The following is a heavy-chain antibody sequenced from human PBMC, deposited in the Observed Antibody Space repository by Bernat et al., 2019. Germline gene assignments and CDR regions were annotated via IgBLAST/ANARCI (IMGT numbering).Heavy chain of an antibody. CDR2: FNPNSGGT. V-gene: IGHV1-2*04. Sequence: QVQLVQSGAEVKNPGASVKVSCKASGYTFTGYYMHWVRQAPGQGLEWMGWFNPNSGGTNYAQKFQGWFPMTGDTSISTTYMAMSRLGCDDMAVYYCARSRIGAIGWQPLDYWGEGTLVTVAS. D-gene: IGHD6-19*01. CDR1: GYTFTGYY. CDR3: ARSRIGAIGWQPLDY. J-gene: IGHJ4*02.